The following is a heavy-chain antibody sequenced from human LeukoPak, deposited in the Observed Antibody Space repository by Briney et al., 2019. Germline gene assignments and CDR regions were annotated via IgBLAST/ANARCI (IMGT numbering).Heavy chain of an antibody. CDR3: AKTTVTTRGAHPYFDY. CDR2: INQDGSKK. CDR1: GFTFSSYW. V-gene: IGHV3-7*01. D-gene: IGHD4-17*01. J-gene: IGHJ4*02. Sequence: GGSLRLSCAASGFTFSSYWMSWVRQAPGMGLEWVANINQDGSKKYYVDSVKGRFTISRGNAKNSLYLQMNSLRAEDTAVYYCAKTTVTTRGAHPYFDYWGQGTLVTVSS.